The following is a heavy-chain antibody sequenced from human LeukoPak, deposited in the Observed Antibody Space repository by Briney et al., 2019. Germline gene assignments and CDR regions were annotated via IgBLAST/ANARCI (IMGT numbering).Heavy chain of an antibody. CDR2: INPNNGDT. J-gene: IGHJ6*02. V-gene: IGHV1-2*02. D-gene: IGHD3-3*01. CDR3: ATGFGVVIKGRTYYYYGMDV. Sequence: ASATVSCTSSVCTFTDYYMHGVRQAPGRGLEWMGCINPNNGDTNKPQNFRGRDTMTRDSSISTAYMEPSRLRSDEKAVYYCATGFGVVIKGRTYYYYGMDVWGQGTTVTVSS. CDR1: VCTFTDYY.